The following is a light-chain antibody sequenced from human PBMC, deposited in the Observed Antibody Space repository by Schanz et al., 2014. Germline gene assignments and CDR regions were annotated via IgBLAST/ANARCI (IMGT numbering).Light chain of an antibody. Sequence: EIVLTQSPGTLSLSPGERATLSCRASQSVSSYLAWYQHKPGQAPRLLIYDASNRATGIPARFSGSGSGTEFTLTISTLQSEDYAVYHCQQYENWSTWAFGQGTKVEIK. CDR2: DAS. CDR3: QQYENWSTWA. V-gene: IGKV3D-15*01. CDR1: QSVSSY. J-gene: IGKJ1*01.